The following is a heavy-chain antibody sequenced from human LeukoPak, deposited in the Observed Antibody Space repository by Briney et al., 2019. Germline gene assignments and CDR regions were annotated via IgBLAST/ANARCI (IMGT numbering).Heavy chain of an antibody. J-gene: IGHJ4*02. V-gene: IGHV3-30*19. Sequence: GGSLRLSCAASGFTFSSYGMHWVRQAPGKGLEWVAVIWYDGSNKYYADSVKGRFTISRDNSKNTLYLQMNSLRAEDTAVYYCARASPRYSGSYYFDYWGQGTLVTVSS. CDR3: ARASPRYSGSYYFDY. CDR2: IWYDGSNK. CDR1: GFTFSSYG. D-gene: IGHD1-26*01.